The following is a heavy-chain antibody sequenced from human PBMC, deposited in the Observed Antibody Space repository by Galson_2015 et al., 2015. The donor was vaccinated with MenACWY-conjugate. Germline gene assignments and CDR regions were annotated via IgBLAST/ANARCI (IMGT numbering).Heavy chain of an antibody. Sequence: QSGAEVKKPGESLKISCKASGYTFTSFGISWVRQAPGQGLEWMGWISAYNGDTNYAQELQGRVTMTTDTSTSTAYMELRSLRSDDTAVYYCARDLGEDIRILFDYWGQGTLVTVSS. CDR2: ISAYNGDT. CDR1: GYTFTSFG. V-gene: IGHV1-18*01. D-gene: IGHD3-9*01. J-gene: IGHJ4*02. CDR3: ARDLGEDIRILFDY.